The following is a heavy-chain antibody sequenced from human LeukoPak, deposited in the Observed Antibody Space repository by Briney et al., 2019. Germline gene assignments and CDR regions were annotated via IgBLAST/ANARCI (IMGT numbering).Heavy chain of an antibody. D-gene: IGHD3-16*01. CDR2: ISTYNGNT. J-gene: IGHJ5*02. CDR3: ARAYYDYVGGNIQYNWFDP. Sequence: GASVKVSCKASGYTFTNFGIHWVRQAPGQGLEFMGWISTYNGNTYYAQKFQGRVTMTTDTSTTTAYMELRSLRSDDTAVYFCARAYYDYVGGNIQYNWFDPWGQGTLVTVSS. CDR1: GYTFTNFG. V-gene: IGHV1-18*01.